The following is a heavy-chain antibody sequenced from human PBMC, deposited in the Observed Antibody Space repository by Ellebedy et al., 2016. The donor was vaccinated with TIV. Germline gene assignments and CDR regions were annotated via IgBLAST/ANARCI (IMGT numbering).Heavy chain of an antibody. Sequence: GESLKISCAASGFTFSSYGMHWVRQAPGKGLEWVAVIWYDGSNKYYADSVKGRFTISRDNSKNTLYLQMNSLRAEDTAVYYCARDAHDFWSGMAYYGMDVWGQGTTVTVSS. CDR3: ARDAHDFWSGMAYYGMDV. J-gene: IGHJ6*02. CDR2: IWYDGSNK. CDR1: GFTFSSYG. D-gene: IGHD3-3*01. V-gene: IGHV3-33*01.